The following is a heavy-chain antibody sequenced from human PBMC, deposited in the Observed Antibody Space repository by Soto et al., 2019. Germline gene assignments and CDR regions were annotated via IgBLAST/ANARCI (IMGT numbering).Heavy chain of an antibody. J-gene: IGHJ4*02. V-gene: IGHV3-30*18. Sequence: VQLVESGGGVVQPGRSLRLLCEASGFPFSRYGMHWVRQAPGMGLEWVAVISWDGLAQYYGDSVRGRFTISRDNSKSTLYLQMNSLRTEDTAIYYCAKETIQVGGPNYFDYWGQGVLVTVSS. CDR3: AKETIQVGGPNYFDY. CDR2: ISWDGLAQ. D-gene: IGHD1-1*01. CDR1: GFPFSRYG.